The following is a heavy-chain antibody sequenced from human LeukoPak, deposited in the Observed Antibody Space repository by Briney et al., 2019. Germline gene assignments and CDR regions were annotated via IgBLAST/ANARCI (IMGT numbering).Heavy chain of an antibody. CDR2: IYYSGIT. CDR3: ARVRALSYYDSSGDLYYFQY. CDR1: GGSISSYY. J-gene: IGHJ4*02. D-gene: IGHD3-22*01. V-gene: IGHV4-59*01. Sequence: SETLSLTCTVSGGSISSYYWSWLRQPPGKGLEWIGFIYYSGITDYNPSLKSRVTISVDTSKNQFSLKLSSVTAADTAVYYYARVRALSYYDSSGDLYYFQYWGQGTLVTVSS.